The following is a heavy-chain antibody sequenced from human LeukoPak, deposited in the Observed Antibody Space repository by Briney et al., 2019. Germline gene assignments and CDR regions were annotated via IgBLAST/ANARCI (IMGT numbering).Heavy chain of an antibody. V-gene: IGHV1-69*04. CDR2: IIPILGIA. CDR3: ARTHIVATTTFDY. Sequence: SVKVSCKASGGTFSSYAISWVRQAPGQGLEWMGRIIPILGIANYAQKFQGRVTITADKSTSTVYMELSSLRSEDTAVYYCARTHIVATTTFDYWGQGTLVTVSS. CDR1: GGTFSSYA. D-gene: IGHD5-12*01. J-gene: IGHJ4*02.